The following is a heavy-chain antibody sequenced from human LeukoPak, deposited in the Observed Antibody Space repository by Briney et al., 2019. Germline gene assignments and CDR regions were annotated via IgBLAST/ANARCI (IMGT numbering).Heavy chain of an antibody. CDR2: VYYSGTT. CDR3: ARGTLYSGWSYYFDC. D-gene: IGHD6-19*01. J-gene: IGHJ4*02. V-gene: IGHV4-39*07. Sequence: PSETLSLTCSVSGGSISLSYYYWGWIRQPPGKALEWIGSVYYSGTTSYNPSLKSRVTISVDMSKNHFSLRLSSVTAADTAMYYCARGTLYSGWSYYFDCWGQGSQVTVSS. CDR1: GGSISLSYYY.